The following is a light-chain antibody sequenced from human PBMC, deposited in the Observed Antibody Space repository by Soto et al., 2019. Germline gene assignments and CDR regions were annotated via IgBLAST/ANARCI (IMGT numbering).Light chain of an antibody. J-gene: IGLJ1*01. CDR1: SSDVGAYNL. CDR2: EVR. CDR3: ASLTTTNFV. V-gene: IGLV2-14*01. Sequence: QSSVTQPASVSGSPGQSITISCTGTSSDVGAYNLVSWYQHHPDKAPKLMISEVRNRPSGVSDRFSGSKSGNTASLTISGLQAEDEADYYCASLTTTNFVFGTGTKVTVL.